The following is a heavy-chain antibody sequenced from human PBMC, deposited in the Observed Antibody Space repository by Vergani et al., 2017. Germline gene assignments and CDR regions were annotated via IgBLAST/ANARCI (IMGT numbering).Heavy chain of an antibody. V-gene: IGHV3-23*01. CDR3: AKRMGYCSGGSCYSPVGAFDI. Sequence: EVQLLESGGGLVQPGGSLRLSCAASGFTFSSYAMSWVRQAPGKGLEWVSAISGSGGSTYYADSVKGRFTISRDNSKNTLYLQMNSLRAEDTAVYYGAKRMGYCSGGSCYSPVGAFDIWGQGTMVTVSS. D-gene: IGHD2-15*01. J-gene: IGHJ3*02. CDR1: GFTFSSYA. CDR2: ISGSGGST.